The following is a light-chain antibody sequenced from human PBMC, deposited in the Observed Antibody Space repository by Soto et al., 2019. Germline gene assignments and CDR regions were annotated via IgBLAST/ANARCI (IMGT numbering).Light chain of an antibody. CDR1: MRDVGAYNL. CDR3: SSYTSKSSLI. J-gene: IGLJ2*01. CDR2: EVR. V-gene: IGLV2-14*01. Sequence: QSVLTQPASVSGSPGQSITISCAGTMRDVGAYNLVSWYQQHPGRAPQLIIYEVRTRPSGISFRFSGSKSGNTASLTISGLQAEDEADYYCSSYTSKSSLIFGGGTKLT.